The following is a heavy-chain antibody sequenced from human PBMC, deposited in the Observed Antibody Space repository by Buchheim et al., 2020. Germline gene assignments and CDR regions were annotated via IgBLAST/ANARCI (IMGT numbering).Heavy chain of an antibody. J-gene: IGHJ4*02. CDR1: GFTYNQYG. CDR3: AKDRSLYSSSWYYFDY. V-gene: IGHV3-30*18. Sequence: QVKLVESGGGVVQPGRSLRLSCAASGFTYNQYGMHWVRQAPGKGLEWVAVISYDGSNKYYADSVKGRFTISRDNSKNTLYLQMNSLRAEDTAVYYCAKDRSLYSSSWYYFDYWGQGTL. CDR2: ISYDGSNK. D-gene: IGHD6-13*01.